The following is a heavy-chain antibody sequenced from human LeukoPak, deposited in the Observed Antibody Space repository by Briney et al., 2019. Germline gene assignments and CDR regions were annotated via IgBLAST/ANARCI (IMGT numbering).Heavy chain of an antibody. V-gene: IGHV3-23*01. D-gene: IGHD3-22*01. CDR1: GFIFSNNI. CDR3: AKDPPHSDRSIYSDNS. J-gene: IGHJ4*02. CDR2: ISADGGDI. Sequence: GGSLRLPCAASGFIFSNNIMNWVRQAPGKGPEWVSVISADGGDIYYADSVNGRFTISRDNSKNTLHLQMDSLRAEDTAVYYCAKDPPHSDRSIYSDNSWGQGTLVTVSS.